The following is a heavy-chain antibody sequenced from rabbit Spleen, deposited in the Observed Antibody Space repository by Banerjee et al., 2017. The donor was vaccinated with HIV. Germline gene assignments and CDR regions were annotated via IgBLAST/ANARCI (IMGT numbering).Heavy chain of an antibody. CDR1: GFSFSSSDY. J-gene: IGHJ6*01. CDR3: AGDPVGVFPTSGRNL. CDR2: IAGSSSGFL. Sequence: QSLEESGGGLVQPEGSLALTCKASGFSFSSSDYICWVRQAPGKGLEWISCIAGSSSGFLYPAPGGKGQSPPPKPSSTRVPLKMPSLTAAATPPFFWAGDPVGVFPTSGRNLWAPAPLVTVS. D-gene: IGHD3-1*01. V-gene: IGHV1S40*01.